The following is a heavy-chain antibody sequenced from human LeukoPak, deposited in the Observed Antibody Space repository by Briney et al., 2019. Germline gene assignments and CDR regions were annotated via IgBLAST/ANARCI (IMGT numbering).Heavy chain of an antibody. Sequence: GGSLRLSCAASGFTFSGYWMHWVRQVPEKGLVLVSRIDNGGSGTTYADSVKGRFNVSRDNAKNTLYLQMNSLRAEDTAIYYCARGGWWDTIFRVVQYMDVWGKGTTVTVSS. D-gene: IGHD3-3*01. V-gene: IGHV3-74*01. CDR2: IDNGGSGT. CDR1: GFTFSGYW. CDR3: ARGGWWDTIFRVVQYMDV. J-gene: IGHJ6*03.